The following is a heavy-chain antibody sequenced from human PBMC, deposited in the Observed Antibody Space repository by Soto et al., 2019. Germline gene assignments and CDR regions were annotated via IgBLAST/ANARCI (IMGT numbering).Heavy chain of an antibody. Sequence: GGSLRLSCAASGFTFSSYGMHWVRQAPGKGLEWVAVIWYDGSNKYYADSVKGRFTSSRDNSKNTLYLQMNSLRAEDTAVYYCARDWGNYQLTMGFDYWGQGTLVTVSS. CDR1: GFTFSSYG. J-gene: IGHJ4*02. D-gene: IGHD2-2*01. CDR3: ARDWGNYQLTMGFDY. V-gene: IGHV3-33*01. CDR2: IWYDGSNK.